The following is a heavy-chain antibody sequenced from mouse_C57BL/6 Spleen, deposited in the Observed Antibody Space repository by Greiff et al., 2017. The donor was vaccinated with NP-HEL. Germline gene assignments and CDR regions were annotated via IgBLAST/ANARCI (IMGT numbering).Heavy chain of an antibody. CDR2: IDPSDSYT. Sequence: QVQLQQPGAELVKPGASVKLSCKASGYTFTSYWMQWVKQRPGQGLEWIGEIDPSDSYTNYNQKFKGKATLTVDTSSSTAYMQLSSRTSEDSAVYYCARKGSYYRYFDVWGTGTTVTVSS. CDR3: ARKGSYYRYFDV. J-gene: IGHJ1*03. CDR1: GYTFTSYW. D-gene: IGHD1-1*01. V-gene: IGHV1-50*01.